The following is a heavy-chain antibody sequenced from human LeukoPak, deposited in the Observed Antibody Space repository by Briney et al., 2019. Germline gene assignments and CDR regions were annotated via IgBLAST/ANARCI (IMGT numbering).Heavy chain of an antibody. CDR1: GYTFISYN. D-gene: IGHD3-22*01. CDR3: ARQDYYDSSHY. J-gene: IGHJ4*02. Sequence: ASVKVSCEASGYTFISYNMHWVRQAPGQGLEWMGKINPSGGSTTYAQKFQGRVTMTRDTSTSTVYMELSSLRSEDTAVYYCARQDYYDSSHYWGQGTLVTVSS. CDR2: INPSGGST. V-gene: IGHV1-46*03.